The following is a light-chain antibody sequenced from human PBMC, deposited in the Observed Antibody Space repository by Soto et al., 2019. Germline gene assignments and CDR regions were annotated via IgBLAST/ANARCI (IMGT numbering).Light chain of an antibody. CDR2: SAS. V-gene: IGKV3-20*01. CDR3: QHYSSWPRT. CDR1: QSVYPNY. J-gene: IGKJ4*02. Sequence: EIVLTQSPGTLSLSPGERATLSCRASQSVYPNYLAWYQQKPGQAPRLLIYSASSRATGIPDRFSGSGSGTDFTLTISSLESEDFAVYYCQHYSSWPRTFGGGTKVEIK.